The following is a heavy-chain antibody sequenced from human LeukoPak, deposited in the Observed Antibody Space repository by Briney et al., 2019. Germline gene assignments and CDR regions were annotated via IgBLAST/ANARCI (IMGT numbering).Heavy chain of an antibody. D-gene: IGHD3-10*01. CDR3: ASFGEGWFDP. CDR2: KNQNGSEK. V-gene: IGHV3-7*03. CDR1: GLTSSIYA. Sequence: PGGSLRLSCLAFGLTSSIYAISWVRQAPRKRPEWSANKNQNGSEKQYVDSVNGLFTISRDNAKNSLYLQMNSLKAEETAVYYCASFGEGWFDPWGQGTLVTVSS. J-gene: IGHJ5*02.